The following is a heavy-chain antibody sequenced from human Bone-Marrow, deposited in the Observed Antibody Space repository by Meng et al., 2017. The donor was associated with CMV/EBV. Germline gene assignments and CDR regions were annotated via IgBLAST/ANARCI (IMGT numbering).Heavy chain of an antibody. CDR2: ISGSGGST. V-gene: IGHV3-23*01. D-gene: IGHD5-24*01. Sequence: SCAASGFTFSSYAMSWVRQAPGKGLEWVSAISGSGGSTYYADSVKGRFTISRDNSKNTLYLQMNSLRAEDTAVYYCAKDRAATIHFDYWGQGTLVTVSS. CDR1: GFTFSSYA. J-gene: IGHJ4*02. CDR3: AKDRAATIHFDY.